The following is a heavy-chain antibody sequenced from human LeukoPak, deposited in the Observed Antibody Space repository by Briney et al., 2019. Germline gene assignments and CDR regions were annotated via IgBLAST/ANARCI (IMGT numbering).Heavy chain of an antibody. CDR1: GFTFSSYW. V-gene: IGHV3-74*01. J-gene: IGHJ3*02. CDR2: INSDGSST. D-gene: IGHD2-21*01. Sequence: GGSLRLSCAASGFTFSSYWMHCLRQAPGKGRVWVSRINSDGSSTSYADSVKARFTISRDNAKNTLYLQMNSLRAEDTAVYYCARAVVVVAGRGAFDIWGQGTMVTVSS. CDR3: ARAVVVVAGRGAFDI.